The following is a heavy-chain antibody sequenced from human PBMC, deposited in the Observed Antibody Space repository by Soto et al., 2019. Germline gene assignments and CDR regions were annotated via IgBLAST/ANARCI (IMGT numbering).Heavy chain of an antibody. Sequence: GGSLRLSCAASDFDFISYGIHWVRQAPGKGLEWVAASSYDGRETFYADSAKGRFTASKEMSKNTAFLQMNALRHEDTAVHFCARDSGWPILNFNNWSQGTPVTVSS. V-gene: IGHV3-30*03. CDR3: ARDSGWPILNFNN. CDR2: SSYDGRET. CDR1: DFDFISYG. D-gene: IGHD3-10*01. J-gene: IGHJ4*02.